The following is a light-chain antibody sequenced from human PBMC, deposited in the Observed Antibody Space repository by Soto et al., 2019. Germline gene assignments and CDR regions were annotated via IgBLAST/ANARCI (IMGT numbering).Light chain of an antibody. Sequence: DIQMTQSPSTLSSSFGDRVTITCRASQTISRWLAWYQQKPGKAPKLLIYEASSLQSGVPSRFSVIGYGTDFTLSINNLQPDDFATYYCQQYNRIITFGQGTRLEIK. CDR1: QTISRW. CDR2: EAS. V-gene: IGKV1-5*03. CDR3: QQYNRIIT. J-gene: IGKJ5*01.